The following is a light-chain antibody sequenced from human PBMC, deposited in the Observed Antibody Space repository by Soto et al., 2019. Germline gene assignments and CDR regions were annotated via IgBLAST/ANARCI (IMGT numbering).Light chain of an antibody. CDR3: QEYSNWWT. CDR1: ESVGSN. Sequence: TVMTQSPASLSVSPGERATLSCRASESVGSNVAWYQHKPGQAPRLLIYGASTRATGVPARFSGSASGTEFTLTISRLQSEDSAVYYCQEYSNWWTFGQGTKIEIK. CDR2: GAS. V-gene: IGKV3-15*01. J-gene: IGKJ1*01.